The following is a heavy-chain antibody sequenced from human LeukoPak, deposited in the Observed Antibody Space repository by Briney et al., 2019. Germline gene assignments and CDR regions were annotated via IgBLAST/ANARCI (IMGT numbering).Heavy chain of an antibody. V-gene: IGHV4-59*01. Sequence: PSETLSLTCTVSGVSISSYYWSWIRQPPGKGLEWIGYIYYSGSTNYNPSLKSRVTISVDTSKNQFSLKLSSVTAADTAVYYCARAYPLDYWGQGTLVTVSS. J-gene: IGHJ4*02. CDR1: GVSISSYY. CDR2: IYYSGST. CDR3: ARAYPLDY.